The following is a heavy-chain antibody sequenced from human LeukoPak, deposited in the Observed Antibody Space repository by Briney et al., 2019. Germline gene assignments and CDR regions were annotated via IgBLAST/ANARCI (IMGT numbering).Heavy chain of an antibody. CDR2: IYYSGST. V-gene: IGHV4-39*01. CDR3: AKGGIAVAGTYFDY. J-gene: IGHJ4*02. D-gene: IGHD6-19*01. CDR1: GGSISSSSYY. Sequence: PSETLSLTCTVSGGSISSSSYYWGWIRQPPGKGLEWIGSIYYSGSTYYNPSLKSRVTISVDTSKNQFSLKLSSVTAADTAVYYCAKGGIAVAGTYFDYWGQGTLVTVSS.